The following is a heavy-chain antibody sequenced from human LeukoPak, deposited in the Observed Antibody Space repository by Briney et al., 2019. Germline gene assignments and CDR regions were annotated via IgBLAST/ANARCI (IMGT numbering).Heavy chain of an antibody. J-gene: IGHJ4*02. CDR1: GYTFTSYA. CDR3: ARVSRRHVGLDY. Sequence: ASVKVSCKASGYTFTSYAMHWVRQAPGQRLEWMEWINAGNGNTKYSQEFQGRVTITRDTSASTAYMELSSLRSEDMAVYYCARVSRRHVGLDYWGQGTLVTVSS. D-gene: IGHD3-10*02. V-gene: IGHV1-3*03. CDR2: INAGNGNT.